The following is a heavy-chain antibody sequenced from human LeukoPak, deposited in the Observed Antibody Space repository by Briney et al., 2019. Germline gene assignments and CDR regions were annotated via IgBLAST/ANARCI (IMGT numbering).Heavy chain of an antibody. CDR3: ARDSGWGNDY. Sequence: GGSLRLSCAASGFTFSSNWMNWVRQAPGRGLEWVANIKQDGSEKYYVDSVKGRFTISRDNAKNSVYLQMNSLRAEDTAVYYCARDSGWGNDYWGQGTLVTVST. V-gene: IGHV3-7*01. CDR1: GFTFSSNW. D-gene: IGHD6-19*01. CDR2: IKQDGSEK. J-gene: IGHJ4*02.